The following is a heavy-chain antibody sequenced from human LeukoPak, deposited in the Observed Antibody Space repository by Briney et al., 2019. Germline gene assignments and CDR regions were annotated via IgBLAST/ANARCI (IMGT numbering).Heavy chain of an antibody. CDR3: ARDNFAARPPKATAFDI. CDR2: VTSSSSSI. J-gene: IGHJ3*02. Sequence: GGSLRLSCAASGFNYTKYNMNWVRQAPGKGLEWVSFVTSSSSSIHYADSVKGRFTISRDNAKNSLYLQMNSLRAEDTAVYYCARDNFAARPPKATAFDIWGQGTVVTVSS. V-gene: IGHV3-48*01. CDR1: GFNYTKYN. D-gene: IGHD6-6*01.